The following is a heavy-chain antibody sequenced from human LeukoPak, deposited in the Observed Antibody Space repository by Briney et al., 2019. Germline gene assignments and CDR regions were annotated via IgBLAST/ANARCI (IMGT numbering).Heavy chain of an antibody. CDR1: GGSITSGDYY. CDR3: GRDRNYGSTSP. V-gene: IGHV4-30-4*01. CDR2: IYYSGST. D-gene: IGHD3-16*01. J-gene: IGHJ5*02. Sequence: NPSETLSLTCTVSGGSITSGDYYWSWLRQSPGKGLEWIGYIYYSGSTYYNPSLKSRVTISIDTSKNQFSLKLSSVTAADTAVYYCGRDRNYGSTSPWGQGTLVTVSS.